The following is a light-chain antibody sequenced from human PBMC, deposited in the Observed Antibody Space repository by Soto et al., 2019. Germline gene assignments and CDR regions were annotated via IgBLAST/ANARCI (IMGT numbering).Light chain of an antibody. CDR1: QDISSW. Sequence: DIQMTQSPSSVSASVGDRVTITCRASQDISSWLAWYQQKPGKAPKLLIYGASTLQSGVPSRFSGSGSGTDFTLTTASLQPEDFATYYCQQANNFPYTFGQGTKLEIK. V-gene: IGKV1-12*01. CDR2: GAS. CDR3: QQANNFPYT. J-gene: IGKJ2*01.